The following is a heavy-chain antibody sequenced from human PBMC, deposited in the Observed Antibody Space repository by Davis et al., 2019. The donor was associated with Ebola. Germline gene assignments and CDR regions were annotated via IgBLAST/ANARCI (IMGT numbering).Heavy chain of an antibody. CDR3: ARTTVLGYDILTGYYRDPYGMDV. V-gene: IGHV4-59*01. J-gene: IGHJ6*04. CDR1: GGSISSYY. D-gene: IGHD3-9*01. Sequence: GSLRLSCTVSGGSISSYYWSWIRQPPGKGLEWIGYIYYSGSTNYNPSLKSRVTISVDTSKNQFSLKLSSVTAADTAVYYCARTTVLGYDILTGYYRDPYGMDVWGKGTTVTVSS. CDR2: IYYSGST.